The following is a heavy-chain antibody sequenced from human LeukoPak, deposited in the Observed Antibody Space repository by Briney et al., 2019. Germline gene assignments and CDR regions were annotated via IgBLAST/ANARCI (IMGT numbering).Heavy chain of an antibody. V-gene: IGHV4-59*08. CDR3: ARHTAEKYNWFDR. Sequence: ASETLSFTCTVSGGSISNYYWSWIRQPPGKGLEWIGYIYYSGSTNYNPSLKSRVTISVDTSKNQFSLKLSSVTAADTAVYYCARHTAEKYNWFDRWGQGTLVTVSS. CDR1: GGSISNYY. J-gene: IGHJ5*02. D-gene: IGHD5-24*01. CDR2: IYYSGST.